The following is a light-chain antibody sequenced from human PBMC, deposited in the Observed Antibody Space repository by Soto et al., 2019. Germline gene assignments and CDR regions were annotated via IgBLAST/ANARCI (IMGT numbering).Light chain of an antibody. Sequence: EIVLTQSPGTLSLSPGERATLSCRASQSVSSSHLAWYQQKPGQAPRLLIYAASSSATGIPDRFSGSGSGTDFTLTISRLEPEDFAVYYCQQYGSASGYTFGQGTKLEIK. V-gene: IGKV3-20*01. J-gene: IGKJ2*01. CDR2: AAS. CDR1: QSVSSSH. CDR3: QQYGSASGYT.